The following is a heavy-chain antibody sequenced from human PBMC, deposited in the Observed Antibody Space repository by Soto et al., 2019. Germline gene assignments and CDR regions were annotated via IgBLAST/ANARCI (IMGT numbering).Heavy chain of an antibody. D-gene: IGHD1-7*01. V-gene: IGHV3-48*02. CDR2: ISSSSTNT. Sequence: EVQLVESGGGLVQPGGSLRLSCAGSGFVFSNYSMNWVRQAPGRGLQWVSYISSSSTNTYYAASVRGRFTISRDNAKNSLYLRMNSLKDEDTAVYYYTRGTKGGSPPLWGQGTLVTVSS. CDR3: TRGTKGGSPPL. CDR1: GFVFSNYS. J-gene: IGHJ4*02.